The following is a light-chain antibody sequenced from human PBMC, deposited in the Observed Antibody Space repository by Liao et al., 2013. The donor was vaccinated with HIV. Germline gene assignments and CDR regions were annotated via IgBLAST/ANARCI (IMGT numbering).Light chain of an antibody. CDR3: LAWDTTTAF. J-gene: IGLJ2*01. CDR2: QDT. V-gene: IGLV3-1*01. CDR1: KLGDEY. Sequence: SYELTQPPSVSVSPGQTASITCSGDKLGDEYASWYQQKPGQSPVLVIYQDTRRPSEIPERFSGSNSGNTATLIITGAETVDEADYYCLAWDTTTAFFGGGTKLTVL.